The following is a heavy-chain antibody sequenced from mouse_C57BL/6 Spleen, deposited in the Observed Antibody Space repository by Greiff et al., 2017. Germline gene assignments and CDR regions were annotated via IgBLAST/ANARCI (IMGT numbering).Heavy chain of an antibody. V-gene: IGHV2-6-1*01. J-gene: IGHJ4*01. CDR2: IWSDGST. Sequence: VQLQQSGPGLVAPSQSLSITCTVSGFSLTSYGVHWVRQPPGKGLEWLVVIWSDGSTTYNSALNSRLSISKDNSKSQVFLKMNSLQTDDTAMYYCARQGWLLQDYAMDYWGQGTSVTVSS. CDR3: ARQGWLLQDYAMDY. CDR1: GFSLTSYG. D-gene: IGHD2-3*01.